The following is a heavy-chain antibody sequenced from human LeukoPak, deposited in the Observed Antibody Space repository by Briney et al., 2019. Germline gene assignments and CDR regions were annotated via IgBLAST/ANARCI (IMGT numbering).Heavy chain of an antibody. CDR3: ARQLAYYDSSGYPEYYFDY. Sequence: GESLKISCEASGYTFTNDWIGWVRQVPGKGLEWMGIVHPGHSTTTYSPSFEGQVTISADGSVNIAYLQWRSLKDSDTAVYYCARQLAYYDSSGYPEYYFDYWGQGTLVTVSS. D-gene: IGHD3-22*01. CDR2: VHPGHSTT. V-gene: IGHV5-51*01. CDR1: GYTFTNDW. J-gene: IGHJ4*02.